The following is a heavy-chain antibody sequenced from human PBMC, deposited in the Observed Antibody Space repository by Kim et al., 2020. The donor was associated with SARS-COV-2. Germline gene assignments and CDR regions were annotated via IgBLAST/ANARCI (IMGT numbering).Heavy chain of an antibody. CDR3: AKAQRLSGIDP. D-gene: IGHD3-22*01. V-gene: IGHV3-23*01. CDR2: ISGSGDNT. CDR1: GFTFSSYA. Sequence: GGSLRLSCAASGFTFSSYAMSWVRQAPGKGLEWVSAISGSGDNTYSAASVKGRFTISRDNSKNTLHLQMNSLRAEDTAVYYCAKAQRLSGIDPWGQGTLATVSS. J-gene: IGHJ5*02.